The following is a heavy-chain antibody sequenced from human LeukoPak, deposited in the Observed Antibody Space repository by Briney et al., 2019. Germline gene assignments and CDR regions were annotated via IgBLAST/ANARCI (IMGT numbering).Heavy chain of an antibody. J-gene: IGHJ3*02. CDR1: GYTFTSYA. Sequence: GASVKVSCKASGYTFTSYAMHWVRQAPGQRLEWMGWINAGNGNTKYSQEFRGRVTITRDTSASTAYMELSSLRSENMAVYYCARDGVLAFDIWGQGTMVTVSS. V-gene: IGHV1-3*03. CDR2: INAGNGNT. D-gene: IGHD1-1*01. CDR3: ARDGVLAFDI.